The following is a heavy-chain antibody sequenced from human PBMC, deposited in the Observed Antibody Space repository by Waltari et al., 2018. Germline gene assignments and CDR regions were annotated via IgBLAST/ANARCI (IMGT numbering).Heavy chain of an antibody. D-gene: IGHD2-15*01. CDR3: ARGSGYCSGGSCYSDFDY. CDR1: GGSISSSNW. J-gene: IGHJ4*02. V-gene: IGHV4-4*02. Sequence: QVQLQESGPGLVKPSGTLSLTCAVSGGSISSSNWWSWVRQPPGKGLEWIGEIYHSGSTNHNPSLKSRVTISVDKSKNQFSLKLSSVTAADTAVYYCARGSGYCSGGSCYSDFDYWGQGTLVTVSS. CDR2: IYHSGST.